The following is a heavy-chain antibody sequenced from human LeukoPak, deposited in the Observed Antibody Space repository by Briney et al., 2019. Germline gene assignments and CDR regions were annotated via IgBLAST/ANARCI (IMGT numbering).Heavy chain of an antibody. CDR1: GYTFTSYG. CDR3: ARGYSGSYSGWFDP. Sequence: ASVTVSCKASGYTFTSYGICWVRQAPGQGLEWMGWISAYNGNTNNAQKLQGRVTMTTDTSTNTDYMELRSLRSDDTAVYYCARGYSGSYSGWFDPWGQGTLVTVSS. V-gene: IGHV1-18*01. J-gene: IGHJ5*02. D-gene: IGHD1-26*01. CDR2: ISAYNGNT.